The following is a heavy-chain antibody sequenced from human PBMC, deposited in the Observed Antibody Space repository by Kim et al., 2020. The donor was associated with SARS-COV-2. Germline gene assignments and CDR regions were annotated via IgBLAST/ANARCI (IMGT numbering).Heavy chain of an antibody. Sequence: YADSVKGRFTISRDNSKNTLYLQMNSLRAEDTAVYYCARDSVGATHAFDIWGQGTMVTVSS. D-gene: IGHD1-26*01. CDR3: ARDSVGATHAFDI. V-gene: IGHV3-30*01. J-gene: IGHJ3*02.